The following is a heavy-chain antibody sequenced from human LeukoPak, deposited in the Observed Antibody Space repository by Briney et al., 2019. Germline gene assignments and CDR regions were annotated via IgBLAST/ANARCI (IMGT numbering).Heavy chain of an antibody. CDR3: ARVVRDFWSGYPNFDY. CDR2: INHSGGT. D-gene: IGHD3-3*01. CDR1: GGSFSGYY. V-gene: IGHV4-34*01. J-gene: IGHJ4*02. Sequence: SETLSLTCAVYGGSFSGYYWSWIRQPPGKGLEWIGEINHSGGTNYNPSLKSRVTISVDTSKNQFSLKLSSVTAADTAVYYCARVVRDFWSGYPNFDYWGQGTLVTVSS.